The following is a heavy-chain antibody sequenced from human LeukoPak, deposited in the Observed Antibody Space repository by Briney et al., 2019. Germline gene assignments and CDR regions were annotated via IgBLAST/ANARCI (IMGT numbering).Heavy chain of an antibody. CDR3: AREVFNWNHRDAFDI. V-gene: IGHV3-21*01. CDR1: GFTFSSYS. CDR2: ISSSSSYT. D-gene: IGHD1-1*01. Sequence: IPGGSLRLSCAASGFTFSSYSMNWVRQAPGKGLEWVSSISSSSSYTYYADSVKGRFTISRDNAKNSLYLQMNSLRAEDTAVYYCAREVFNWNHRDAFDIWGQGTMVTVSS. J-gene: IGHJ3*02.